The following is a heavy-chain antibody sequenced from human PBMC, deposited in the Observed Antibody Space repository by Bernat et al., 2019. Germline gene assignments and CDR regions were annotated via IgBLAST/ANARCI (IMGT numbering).Heavy chain of an antibody. D-gene: IGHD3-16*01. Sequence: EVQLLESGGAVVQPGGSLRLSCTSSGFSFSSSAMSWVRQAPGKGLEWVSTLSHGDGSTYYADSVKGRFIISRDNSRNTLYLQMNSLRAEDTAVYYWAKRGGEGGWGAFDIWGQGTMVSVSS. J-gene: IGHJ3*02. CDR3: AKRGGEGGWGAFDI. CDR2: LSHGDGST. CDR1: GFSFSSSA. V-gene: IGHV3-23*01.